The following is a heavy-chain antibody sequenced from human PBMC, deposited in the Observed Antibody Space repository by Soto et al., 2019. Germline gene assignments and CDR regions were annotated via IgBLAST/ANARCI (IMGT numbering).Heavy chain of an antibody. CDR2: IYHSGST. V-gene: IGHV4-30-2*01. D-gene: IGHD4-17*01. CDR3: ASSPYGDYVFDY. CDR1: GGSISSGGYS. Sequence: TLSLTCAVSGGSISSGGYSWSWIRQPPGKGLEWIGYIYHSGSTYYNPSLKSRVTISVDRSKNQFSLKLSSVTAADTAVYYCASSPYGDYVFDYWGQGTLVTVSS. J-gene: IGHJ4*02.